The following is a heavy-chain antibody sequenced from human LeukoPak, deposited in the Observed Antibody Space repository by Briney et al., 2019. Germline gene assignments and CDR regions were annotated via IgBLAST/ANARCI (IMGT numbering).Heavy chain of an antibody. Sequence: GGSLRLSCAASGFTFSSYAMHWVRQAPGKGLEWVAVISYDGSNKYYADSVKGRFTISRDNSKNTLYLQMNSLRAEDTAVYYCAREGMVFWSGYSYYFDYWGQGTLVTVSS. D-gene: IGHD3-3*01. CDR2: ISYDGSNK. CDR1: GFTFSSYA. V-gene: IGHV3-30-3*01. J-gene: IGHJ4*02. CDR3: AREGMVFWSGYSYYFDY.